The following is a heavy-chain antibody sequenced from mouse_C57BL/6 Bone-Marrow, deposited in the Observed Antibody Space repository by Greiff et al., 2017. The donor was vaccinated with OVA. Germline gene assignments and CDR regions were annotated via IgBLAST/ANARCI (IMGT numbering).Heavy chain of an antibody. D-gene: IGHD1-1*01. V-gene: IGHV1-64*01. J-gene: IGHJ3*01. CDR3: ARDYYGSSWFAY. CDR1: GYTFTSYW. Sequence: QVQLQQPGAELVKPGASVKLSCKASGYTFTSYWMHWVKQRPGQGLEWIGMIHPNSGSTNYNEKFKSKATLTVDKSSSTAYMQLSSLTSEDSAVYYCARDYYGSSWFAYWGLGTLVTVSA. CDR2: IHPNSGST.